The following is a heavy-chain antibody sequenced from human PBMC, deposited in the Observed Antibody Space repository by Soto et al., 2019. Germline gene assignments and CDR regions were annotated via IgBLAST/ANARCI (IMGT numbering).Heavy chain of an antibody. J-gene: IGHJ5*02. D-gene: IGHD2-15*01. CDR1: GFVFKDFA. V-gene: IGHV3-23*01. CDR2: NTTSDDIT. CDR3: TKGDSSGYFDPSAGYSTPDH. Sequence: EVQLFESGGGLVEPGASLRLSCAASGFVFKDFAMSWVRQAPGKGLEWVSTNTTSDDITYSADSVRGRFTISRDNSANTLFLQMSSLRGDDTATYYCTKGDSSGYFDPSAGYSTPDHWGQGTLVTVSS.